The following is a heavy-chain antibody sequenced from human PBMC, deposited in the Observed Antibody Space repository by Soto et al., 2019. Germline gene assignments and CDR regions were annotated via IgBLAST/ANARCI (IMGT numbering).Heavy chain of an antibody. V-gene: IGHV3-74*01. CDR1: GFTFSSHW. Sequence: EVQLVESGGGLVQPGGSLRLSCAASGFTFSSHWLHWVRQAPGKGLVWVSRINSDGSSTNYADSVKGQFTTSRDNAKNTVYLQVNSLRAEDTAVYYCARGGSGTYLLDYWGQGTLVTVSS. CDR3: ARGGSGTYLLDY. D-gene: IGHD3-10*01. J-gene: IGHJ4*02. CDR2: INSDGSST.